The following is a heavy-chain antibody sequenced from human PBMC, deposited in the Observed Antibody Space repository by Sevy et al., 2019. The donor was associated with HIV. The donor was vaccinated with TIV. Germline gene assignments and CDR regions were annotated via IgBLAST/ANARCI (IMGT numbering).Heavy chain of an antibody. J-gene: IGHJ4*02. CDR3: ARDMGGSCTPPDY. V-gene: IGHV3-48*01. CDR1: GFTFGSYS. Sequence: GGSLRLSCTASGFTFGSYSMNWVRQAPEKGLEWISFVSGNSGAINYADSVKGRFTISRDNAKNSLYLQMNSLRVDDTAVYYCARDMGGSCTPPDYWGQGTLVTVSS. CDR2: VSGNSGAI. D-gene: IGHD1-26*01.